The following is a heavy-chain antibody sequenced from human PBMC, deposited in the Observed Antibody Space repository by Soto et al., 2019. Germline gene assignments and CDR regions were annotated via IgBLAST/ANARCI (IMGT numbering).Heavy chain of an antibody. J-gene: IGHJ3*02. CDR2: IRSKANSYAT. CDR3: TSTFNWNDVWGPYAFDI. D-gene: IGHD1-1*01. V-gene: IGHV3-73*01. Sequence: GGSLRLSCAASGFTFSGSAMHWVRQASGKGLEWVGRIRSKANSYATAYAASVKGRFNISRDDSKNTAYLQMNSLKTEDTAVYYCTSTFNWNDVWGPYAFDIWGQGTMVTVSS. CDR1: GFTFSGSA.